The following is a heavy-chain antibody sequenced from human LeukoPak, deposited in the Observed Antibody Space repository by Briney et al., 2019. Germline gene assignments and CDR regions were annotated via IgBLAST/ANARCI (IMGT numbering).Heavy chain of an antibody. J-gene: IGHJ5*02. CDR2: IRQDGSEK. V-gene: IGHV3-7*01. Sequence: GGSLRLSCAASGFTFSSYWMSWVRQAPGKGLEWAANIRQDGSEKYYVDSVKGRFTISRDNAKNSLYLQMNSLRAEDTAVYYCARDDCSSISCYHNWFDPWGQGTLVTVSS. CDR1: GFTFSSYW. CDR3: ARDDCSSISCYHNWFDP. D-gene: IGHD2-2*01.